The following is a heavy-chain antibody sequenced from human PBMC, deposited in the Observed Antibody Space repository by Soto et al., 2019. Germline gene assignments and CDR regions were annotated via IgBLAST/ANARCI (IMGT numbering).Heavy chain of an antibody. J-gene: IGHJ4*02. CDR2: ISWDGGST. V-gene: IGHV3-43D*04. CDR3: AKDAPVRGYSRGYYFDY. CDR1: GFTFDDYA. D-gene: IGHD6-13*01. Sequence: GGSLRLSCAASGFTFDDYAMHWVRQAPGKGLEWVSLISWDGGSTYYADSVKGRFTISRDNSKNSLYLQMNSLRAEDTALYYCAKDAPVRGYSRGYYFDYWGQGTLVTVYS.